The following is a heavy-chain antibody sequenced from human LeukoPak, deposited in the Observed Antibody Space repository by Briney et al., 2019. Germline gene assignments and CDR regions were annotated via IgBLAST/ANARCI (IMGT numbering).Heavy chain of an antibody. J-gene: IGHJ4*02. V-gene: IGHV4-59*01. Sequence: SETLSLTCTVSGGSISSYYWSWIRQPPGKGLEWIGYIYYSGSTNYNPSLKSRVTISVDTSKNQFSLKLSSVTAADTAVYYCARDGGGAYYFDYWGQGTLVTVSS. CDR1: GGSISSYY. CDR2: IYYSGST. CDR3: ARDGGGAYYFDY. D-gene: IGHD3-16*01.